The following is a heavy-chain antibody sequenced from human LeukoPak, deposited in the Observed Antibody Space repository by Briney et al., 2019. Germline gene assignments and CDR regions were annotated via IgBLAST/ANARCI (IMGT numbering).Heavy chain of an antibody. CDR1: GFTFRDYA. V-gene: IGHV3-9*03. D-gene: IGHD2-15*01. CDR3: AKDVGGPLADAFDI. J-gene: IGHJ3*02. Sequence: GGSLRLSCAASGFTFRDYAMYWVRQAPGKGLEWVSGISWDSSSVAYADSVKGRFTISRDNAKNSLYLQMNSLRAEDMALYYCAKDVGGPLADAFDIWGQGTMVTVSS. CDR2: ISWDSSSV.